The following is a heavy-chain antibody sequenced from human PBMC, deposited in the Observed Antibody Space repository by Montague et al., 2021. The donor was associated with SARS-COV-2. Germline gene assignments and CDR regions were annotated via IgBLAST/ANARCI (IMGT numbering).Heavy chain of an antibody. CDR2: IYTTGST. CDR3: ARLLPDGTVVATDIPFDS. Sequence: TLSLTCTVSGDSITSDVSYWSWIRQPAGKGLEWIGRIYTTGSTNYNPSLESRVTISVDTSENQFSLRLRSVIAADTAVHYCARLLPDGTVVATDIPFDSWGQGTLVTVSS. V-gene: IGHV4-61*02. CDR1: GDSITSDVSY. J-gene: IGHJ4*02. D-gene: IGHD2-21*02.